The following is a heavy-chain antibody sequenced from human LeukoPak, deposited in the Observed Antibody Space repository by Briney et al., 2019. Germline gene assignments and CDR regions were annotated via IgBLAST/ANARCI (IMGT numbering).Heavy chain of an antibody. V-gene: IGHV3-21*04. CDR2: ISSSSSYI. CDR1: GFTFSSYS. D-gene: IGHD1-26*01. J-gene: IGHJ4*02. CDR3: ARRRSGSYGYDGFDY. Sequence: GGSLRLSCAASGFTFSSYSMNWVRQAPGKGLEWVSSISSSSSYIYYADSVKGRFTISRDNAKNSLYLQMNSLRAEDTALYYCARRRSGSYGYDGFDYWGQGTLVTVSS.